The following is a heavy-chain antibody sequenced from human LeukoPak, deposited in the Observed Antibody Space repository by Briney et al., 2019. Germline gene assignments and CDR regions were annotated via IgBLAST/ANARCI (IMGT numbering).Heavy chain of an antibody. V-gene: IGHV3-30*18. Sequence: GGSLRLSCAASGFTFSSYGMHWVRQAPGKGLEWVAVISYDGSNKYYADSVKGRFTISRDNSKNTLYLQMYSLRAEDTAVYYCAKDRYILTGYYGGLFDYWGQGTLVTVSS. D-gene: IGHD3-9*01. CDR3: AKDRYILTGYYGGLFDY. J-gene: IGHJ4*02. CDR2: ISYDGSNK. CDR1: GFTFSSYG.